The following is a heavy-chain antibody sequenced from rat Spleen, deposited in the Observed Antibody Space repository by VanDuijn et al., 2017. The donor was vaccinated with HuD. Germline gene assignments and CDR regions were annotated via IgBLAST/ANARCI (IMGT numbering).Heavy chain of an antibody. CDR2: ISSGGST. J-gene: IGHJ4*01. Sequence: QVQLKESGPGLVQPSQTLSLTCTVSGFSLTSFHVSWVRQPPGKGLEWIAAISSGGSTYYNSALKSRLSISRDTSKSQVFLKMNSLQPEDTATYYCARYSTAYVMDAWGQGASVTVSS. V-gene: IGHV2-6*01. CDR1: GFSLTSFH. CDR3: ARYSTAYVMDA. D-gene: IGHD1-2*01.